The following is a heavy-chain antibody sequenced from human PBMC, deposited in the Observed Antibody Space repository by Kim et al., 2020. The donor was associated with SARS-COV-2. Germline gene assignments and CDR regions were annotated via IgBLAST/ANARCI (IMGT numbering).Heavy chain of an antibody. D-gene: IGHD5-12*01. J-gene: IGHJ4*02. CDR3: AKDPLSRRDGYNLFDY. CDR1: GFTFSSYA. CDR2: ISGSGGST. Sequence: GGSLRLSCAASGFTFSSYAMSWVRQAPGKGLEWVSAISGSGGSTYYADSVKGRFTISRDNSKNTLYLQMNSLRAEDTAVYYCAKDPLSRRDGYNLFDYWGQGTLVTVSS. V-gene: IGHV3-23*01.